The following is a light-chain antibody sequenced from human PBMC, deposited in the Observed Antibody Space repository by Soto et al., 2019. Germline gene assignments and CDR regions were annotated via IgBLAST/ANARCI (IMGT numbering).Light chain of an antibody. J-gene: IGKJ1*01. CDR1: QGISSY. Sequence: AIRMTQSPSSLSASTGDRVTITCRASQGISSYLAWYQQKPGKAPKLLIYAASTLQSGVPSRFSGSGSGTDFTLTISCLQSEDFATYYCQQYNSYSATFGQGTKVEI. CDR3: QQYNSYSAT. CDR2: AAS. V-gene: IGKV1-8*01.